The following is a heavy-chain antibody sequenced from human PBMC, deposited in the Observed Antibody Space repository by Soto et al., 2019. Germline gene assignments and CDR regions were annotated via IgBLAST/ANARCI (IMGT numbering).Heavy chain of an antibody. CDR1: GFSFSDYY. V-gene: IGHV3-11*01. CDR3: ARDYYGDYILDY. J-gene: IGHJ4*02. D-gene: IGHD4-17*01. CDR2: ISNTGSTK. Sequence: QVQLVESGGGLVKPGGSLRLSCVVSGFSFSDYYMSWIRQAPGKGLEWISYISNTGSTKYYADSVKCRFTISRDNAKNSLYLQMNSLRGEDTAVYYCARDYYGDYILDYWGQGTLVTVSS.